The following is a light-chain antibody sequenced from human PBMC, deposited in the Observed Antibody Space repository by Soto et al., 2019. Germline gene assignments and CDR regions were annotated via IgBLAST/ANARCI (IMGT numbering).Light chain of an antibody. J-gene: IGKJ4*01. CDR1: QSVNSN. CDR3: QQYNASPFN. Sequence: EIVMTQSPATLSVSPGARVTLSCRASQSVNSNLAWYQQKPDQTPKLLIYVASTRATGIPARFSGSGSGTEFTLTISSLQSEDFAVYYGQQYNASPFNFGGGTKVEFK. V-gene: IGKV3-15*01. CDR2: VAS.